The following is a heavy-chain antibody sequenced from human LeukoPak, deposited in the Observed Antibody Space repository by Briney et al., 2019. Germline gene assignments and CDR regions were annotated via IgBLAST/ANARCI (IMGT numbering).Heavy chain of an antibody. CDR1: GFTFSRYS. Sequence: PGGSLRLSCAASGFTFSRYSMNWVRQAPGKGLECVASISSTSPFIYSPDSVKGRFTISRDTDKNSLFLQMNSLRAEDTAIYYCARDYFDSSDYPQTYYYYYMDVWGKGTTVTVSS. J-gene: IGHJ6*03. D-gene: IGHD3-22*01. CDR2: ISSTSPFI. V-gene: IGHV3-21*01. CDR3: ARDYFDSSDYPQTYYYYYMDV.